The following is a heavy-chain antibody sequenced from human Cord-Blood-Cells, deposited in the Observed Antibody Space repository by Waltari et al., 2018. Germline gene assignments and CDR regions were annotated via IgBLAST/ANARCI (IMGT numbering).Heavy chain of an antibody. J-gene: IGHJ3*02. V-gene: IGHV5-51*01. Sequence: EVQLVQSGAEVKKPGESLKISCKGSGYSFTSYWIGWVRQMPGKGLDWMGIIYPGYSATRYSPSFQGQVTISADKSISTAYLQWSSLKASDTAMYYCARQRIAVADAFDIWGQGTMVTVSS. CDR1: GYSFTSYW. CDR3: ARQRIAVADAFDI. D-gene: IGHD6-19*01. CDR2: IYPGYSAT.